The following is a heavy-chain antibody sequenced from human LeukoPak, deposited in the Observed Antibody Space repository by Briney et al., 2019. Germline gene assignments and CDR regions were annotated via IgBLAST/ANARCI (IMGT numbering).Heavy chain of an antibody. V-gene: IGHV3-21*01. CDR1: GFTFSSYS. D-gene: IGHD2-15*01. CDR2: ISSSSSYI. J-gene: IGHJ6*04. CDR3: ARDGGGVVVVVAATTGTGMDV. Sequence: PGGSLRLSCAASGFTFSSYSMNWVRQAPGKGLEWVSSISSSSSYIYYAGSVKGRFTISRDNAKNSLYLQMNSLRAEDTAVYYCARDGGGVVVVVAATTGTGMDVWGKGTTVTVSS.